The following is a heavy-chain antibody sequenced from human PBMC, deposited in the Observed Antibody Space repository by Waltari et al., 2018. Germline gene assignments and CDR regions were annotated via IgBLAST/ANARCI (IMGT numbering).Heavy chain of an antibody. D-gene: IGHD1-26*01. Sequence: QPQLQESGPGLVKPSETLSLTCTVSGSISSTTYYWGWIRQPPGKGLEWIGSMSSSGHTYYNPSLKSRVTISVDTSKNQFSLRLSSVTAADTAVYYCARRSRGSGSYAFGAFDIWGQGTMVIVSS. CDR3: ARRSRGSGSYAFGAFDI. J-gene: IGHJ3*02. CDR1: GSISSTTYY. V-gene: IGHV4-39*01. CDR2: MSSSGHT.